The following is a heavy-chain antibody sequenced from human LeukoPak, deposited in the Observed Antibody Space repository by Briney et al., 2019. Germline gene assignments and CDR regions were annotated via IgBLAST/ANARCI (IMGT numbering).Heavy chain of an antibody. V-gene: IGHV4-61*09. J-gene: IGHJ4*02. CDR1: GGSISSGSYY. CDR2: IYTSGST. Sequence: KPSQTLSLTCTVSGGSISSGSYYWTWIRQPAGKGLEWIGHIYTSGSTGHNPSLKSRVSISLDPSKNQFSLKLSSVTAADTAVYYCARRDWGYFDYWGQGTLVTVSS. CDR3: ARRDWGYFDY. D-gene: IGHD3/OR15-3a*01.